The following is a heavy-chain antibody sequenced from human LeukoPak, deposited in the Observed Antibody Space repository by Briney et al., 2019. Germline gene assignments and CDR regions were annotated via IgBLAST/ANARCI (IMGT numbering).Heavy chain of an antibody. CDR3: ARVAKERVGGVYYFDY. CDR1: GFTSSDYD. Sequence: PGGSRRLSCAASGFTSSDYDMHWVRHATGKGLEWVSAIGTAGDTYYTGSVKGRFTISRENAKNSLYLQMNSLRAGDTAVYYCARVAKERVGGVYYFDYWGQGTLVTVSS. V-gene: IGHV3-13*01. D-gene: IGHD1-1*01. J-gene: IGHJ4*02. CDR2: IGTAGDT.